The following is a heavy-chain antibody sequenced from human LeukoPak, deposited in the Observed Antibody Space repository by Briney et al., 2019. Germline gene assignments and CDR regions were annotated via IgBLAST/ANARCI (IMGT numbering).Heavy chain of an antibody. D-gene: IGHD3-10*01. V-gene: IGHV4-34*01. CDR3: ASYYGSGSSH. CDR1: GGSFRGYY. J-gene: IGHJ4*02. CDR2: INHSGST. Sequence: SETLSLTCAVYGGSFRGYYWSWIRQPPGKGLEWIGEINHSGSTNYNPSLKSRVTISVDTSKNQFSLKLSSVTAADTAVYYCASYYGSGSSHWGQGTLVTVSS.